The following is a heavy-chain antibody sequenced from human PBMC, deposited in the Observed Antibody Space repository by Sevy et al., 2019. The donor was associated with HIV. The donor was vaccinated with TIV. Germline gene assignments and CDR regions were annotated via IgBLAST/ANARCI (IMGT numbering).Heavy chain of an antibody. D-gene: IGHD2-2*01. CDR2: ISNSATTT. J-gene: IGHJ4*02. V-gene: IGHV3-11*01. CDR1: GFTFSDYF. CDR3: ARDHTKLGYCSSTSCPADFDY. Sequence: GGSLRLSCAASGFTFSDYFMTWIRQAPGRGLEWVSYISNSATTTYYADSVKGRFTISRDSAKNSLYLQMNSLRAEDTAVYYCARDHTKLGYCSSTSCPADFDYWGQGTLVTVSS.